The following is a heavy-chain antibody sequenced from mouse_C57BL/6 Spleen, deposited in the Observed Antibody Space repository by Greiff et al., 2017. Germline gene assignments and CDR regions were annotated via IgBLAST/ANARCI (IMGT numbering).Heavy chain of an antibody. CDR3: TRENTLYYFDY. J-gene: IGHJ2*01. Sequence: QVHVKQSGAELVRPGASVTLSCKASGYTFTDYEMHWVKQTPVHGLEWIGAIDPETGGTAYNQKFKGKAILTADKSSSTAYMELRSLTSEDSAVYYCTRENTLYYFDYWGQGTTLTVSS. CDR2: IDPETGGT. V-gene: IGHV1-15*01. CDR1: GYTFTDYE. D-gene: IGHD5-1-1*01.